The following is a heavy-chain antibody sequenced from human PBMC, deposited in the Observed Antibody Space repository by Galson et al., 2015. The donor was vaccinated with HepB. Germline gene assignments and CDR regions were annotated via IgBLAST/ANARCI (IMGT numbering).Heavy chain of an antibody. CDR3: ARGARVSSSFEY. CDR1: GGSFSGYS. CDR2: INHSDTT. D-gene: IGHD5/OR15-5a*01. Sequence: TLSLTCAVYGGSFSGYSWSWMRQPPGKRLEWIGEINHSDTTNYNAYLESRVSISVDMSKNQFSLTLDSVTAADTAVYYCARGARVSSSFEYWGKGTLVTVSS. J-gene: IGHJ4*02. V-gene: IGHV4-34*01.